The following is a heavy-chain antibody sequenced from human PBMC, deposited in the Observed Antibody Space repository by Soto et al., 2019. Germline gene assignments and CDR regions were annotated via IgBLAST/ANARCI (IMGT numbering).Heavy chain of an antibody. Sequence: SETLSLTCAVYGGSFSGYYWSWIRQPPGKGLEWIGEINHSGSTNYNPSLKSRVTISVDTSKNQFSLKLSSVTAADTAVYYCARGVYYYGSGSYYNYYYYYMDVWGKGTTVTVSS. D-gene: IGHD3-10*01. J-gene: IGHJ6*03. CDR3: ARGVYYYGSGSYYNYYYYYMDV. CDR2: INHSGST. CDR1: GGSFSGYY. V-gene: IGHV4-34*01.